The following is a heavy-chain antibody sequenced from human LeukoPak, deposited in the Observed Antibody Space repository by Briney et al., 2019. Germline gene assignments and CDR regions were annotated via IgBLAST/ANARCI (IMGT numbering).Heavy chain of an antibody. CDR3: ARVSTGGLALGAFDI. J-gene: IGHJ3*02. CDR1: GGSISSYY. Sequence: PSETLSLTCTVSGGSISSYYWSWIRQPPGKGLEWIGYIYYSGSTNYNPSLKSRVTISLDTSKNQFSLKLSSVTAADTAVYYCARVSTGGLALGAFDIWGQGTMVTVSS. V-gene: IGHV4-59*08. D-gene: IGHD2-8*02. CDR2: IYYSGST.